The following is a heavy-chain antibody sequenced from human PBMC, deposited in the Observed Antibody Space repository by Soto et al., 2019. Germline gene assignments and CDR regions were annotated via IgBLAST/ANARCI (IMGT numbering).Heavy chain of an antibody. J-gene: IGHJ6*02. V-gene: IGHV1-46*01. Sequence: QVQLVQSGAEVKKPGASVKVSCETSGYTFTTYYMHWVRRAPGQGREWMGMINPSGGSTSYAQKFQGRVTMTRETSTRTIYMELSSLRRDDTAIYYCARRAYNYANMDVWGQGTTVTVSS. CDR1: GYTFTTYY. D-gene: IGHD5-18*01. CDR2: INPSGGST. CDR3: ARRAYNYANMDV.